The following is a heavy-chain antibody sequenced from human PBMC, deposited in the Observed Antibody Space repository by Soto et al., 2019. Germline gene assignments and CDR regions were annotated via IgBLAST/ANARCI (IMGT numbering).Heavy chain of an antibody. Sequence: QVQLVESGGGVVQPGRSLRLSCAASGFTFSSYGMHWVRQAPGKGLEWVAVIWYDGSNKYYADSVKGRFTISRDNSKNTLYLQMNSLRAEDTAVYYCARAHTPPIFYYDSSGYTPNYGMDVWGQGTTVTVSS. CDR2: IWYDGSNK. J-gene: IGHJ6*02. CDR1: GFTFSSYG. CDR3: ARAHTPPIFYYDSSGYTPNYGMDV. D-gene: IGHD3-22*01. V-gene: IGHV3-33*01.